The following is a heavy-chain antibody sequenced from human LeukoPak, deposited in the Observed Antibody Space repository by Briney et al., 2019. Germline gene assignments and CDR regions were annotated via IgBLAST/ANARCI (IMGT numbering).Heavy chain of an antibody. V-gene: IGHV3-30-3*01. CDR1: GFTFSNFA. Sequence: GGSLRLSCAASGFTFSNFAMYWVRQAPGKELEWVAVISYDGNSEYYADSVRDRFTISRDNSKNTLFLQMNSLRDEDTAVYYCARITSFYYFDYWGQGTLVTVSS. J-gene: IGHJ4*02. CDR3: ARITSFYYFDY. D-gene: IGHD1-14*01. CDR2: ISYDGNSE.